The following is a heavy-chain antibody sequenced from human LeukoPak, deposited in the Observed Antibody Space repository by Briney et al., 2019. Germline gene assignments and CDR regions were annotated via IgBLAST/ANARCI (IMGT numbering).Heavy chain of an antibody. V-gene: IGHV3-11*01. CDR3: ATDGAGFDT. J-gene: IGHJ5*02. CDR2: INIGGTNT. Sequence: GGSLRLSCAASAFTFNDYYMSWIRQAPGKGLEWLSYINIGGTNTHYADSVKGRFTISRDNAKKSLYLEMNNLRAEDTAVYYCATDGAGFDTWGQGVLVTVSS. CDR1: AFTFNDYY.